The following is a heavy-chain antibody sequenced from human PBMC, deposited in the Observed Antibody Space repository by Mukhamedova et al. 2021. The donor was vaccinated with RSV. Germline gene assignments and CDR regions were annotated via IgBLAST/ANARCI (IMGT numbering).Heavy chain of an antibody. Sequence: GFTFSSYAMHWVRQAPGKGLEWVAVISYDGSNKYYADSVKGRFTISRDNSKNTLYLQMNSLRAEDTAVYYCSRTYSGYDLVDAF. CDR1: GFTFSSYA. J-gene: IGHJ3*01. V-gene: IGHV3-30*04. D-gene: IGHD5-12*01. CDR2: ISYDGSNK. CDR3: SRTYSGYDLVDAF.